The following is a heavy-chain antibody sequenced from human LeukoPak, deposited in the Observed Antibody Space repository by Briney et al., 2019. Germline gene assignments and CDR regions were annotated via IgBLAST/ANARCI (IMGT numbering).Heavy chain of an antibody. CDR2: IHPGDSDT. CDR1: GYSFANNW. J-gene: IGHJ3*02. Sequence: GESLKISCKGSGYSFANNWIAWVRQMPGKGLEWMGIIHPGDSDTRYRPSFQGQVTISADKSISTAYLQWSSLKASDTAMYYCSEGFGDLSSASDIWGQGTMVTVSS. D-gene: IGHD3-10*01. CDR3: SEGFGDLSSASDI. V-gene: IGHV5-51*01.